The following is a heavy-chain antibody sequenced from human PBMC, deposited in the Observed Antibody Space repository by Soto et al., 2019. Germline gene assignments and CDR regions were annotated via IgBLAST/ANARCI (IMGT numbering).Heavy chain of an antibody. J-gene: IGHJ6*02. CDR2: IVVNSRTV. CDR3: AIARQFFGGIDV. V-gene: IGHV3-48*02. D-gene: IGHD3-10*01. CDR1: GFTFSSYD. Sequence: PGGSLRLSCEASGFTFSSYDMAWVRQAPGKGLEWISYIVVNSRTVHNADSVRGRFTISRDDAKNSVYLEMNSLRDDDTAMYYCAIARQFFGGIDVWGQGTTVTVSS.